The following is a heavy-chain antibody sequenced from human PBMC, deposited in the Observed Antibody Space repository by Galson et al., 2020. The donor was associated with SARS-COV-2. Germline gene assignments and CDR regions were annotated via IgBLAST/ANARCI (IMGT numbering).Heavy chain of an antibody. V-gene: IGHV3-15*01. CDR1: GFTFSNVW. CDR3: TTFYGTKGD. J-gene: IGHJ4*02. D-gene: IGHD2-8*01. Sequence: GESLKISCAASGFTFSNVWMSWVRQAPGKGLEWVGRIKRITDGGTTDYAAPVNGRVTISRDDSKNMMYLQMNSLKTEDTAVYYCTTFYGTKGDWGQGTLVTVSS. CDR2: IKRITDGGTT.